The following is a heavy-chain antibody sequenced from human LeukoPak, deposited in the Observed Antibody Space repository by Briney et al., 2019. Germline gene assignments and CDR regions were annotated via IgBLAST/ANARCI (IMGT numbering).Heavy chain of an antibody. V-gene: IGHV4-34*01. J-gene: IGHJ5*02. CDR3: ARGRIAAAGRSSNWFDP. CDR2: INHSGST. D-gene: IGHD6-13*01. Sequence: SETLSLTCAVHGGSFSGYYWSWIRQPPGKGLEWIGEINHSGSTNYNPSLKSRVTISVDTSKNQFSLKLSSVTAADTAVYYCARGRIAAAGRSSNWFDPWGQGTLVTVSS. CDR1: GGSFSGYY.